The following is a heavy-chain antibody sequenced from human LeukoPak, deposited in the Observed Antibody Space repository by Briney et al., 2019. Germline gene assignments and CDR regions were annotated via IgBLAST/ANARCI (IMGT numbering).Heavy chain of an antibody. CDR3: ARGPQVVVVVVAAKIRSWFDP. J-gene: IGHJ5*02. D-gene: IGHD2-15*01. CDR2: INHSGST. Sequence: PSETLSLTCAVYGGSFSGYYWSWIRQPPGKGLEWIGEINHSGSTNYNPSLKSRVTTSVDTSKNQFSLKLSSVTAADTAVYYCARGPQVVVVVVAAKIRSWFDPWGQGTLVTVSS. CDR1: GGSFSGYY. V-gene: IGHV4-34*01.